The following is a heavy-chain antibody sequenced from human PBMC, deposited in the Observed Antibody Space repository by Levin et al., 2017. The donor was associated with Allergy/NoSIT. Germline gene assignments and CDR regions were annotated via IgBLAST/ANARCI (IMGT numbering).Heavy chain of an antibody. J-gene: IGHJ6*02. CDR2: IYPGDSDT. V-gene: IGHV5-51*01. Sequence: VASVKVSCKGSGYSFTSYWIGWVRQMPGKGLEWMGIIYPGDSDTRYSPSFQGQVTISADKSTSTAYLQWSSLKASDTAMYYCARQSHYYDSSGYLPKSYYYYGMDVWGQGTTVTVSS. CDR3: ARQSHYYDSSGYLPKSYYYYGMDV. D-gene: IGHD3-22*01. CDR1: GYSFTSYW.